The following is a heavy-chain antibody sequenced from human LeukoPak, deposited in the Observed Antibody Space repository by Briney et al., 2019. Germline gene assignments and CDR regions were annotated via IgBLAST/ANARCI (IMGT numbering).Heavy chain of an antibody. CDR3: ARVPQYRSPFSLRYLDWPRPNWFDP. Sequence: GASVKVSCKASGYTFTSYDINWVRQATGQGLEWMGWMNPNSGNTGYAQKFQGRVTMTRNTSISTAYMELSSLRSEDTAVYYCARVPQYRSPFSLRYLDWPRPNWFDPWGQGTLVTVSS. V-gene: IGHV1-8*01. CDR2: MNPNSGNT. J-gene: IGHJ5*02. D-gene: IGHD3-9*01. CDR1: GYTFTSYD.